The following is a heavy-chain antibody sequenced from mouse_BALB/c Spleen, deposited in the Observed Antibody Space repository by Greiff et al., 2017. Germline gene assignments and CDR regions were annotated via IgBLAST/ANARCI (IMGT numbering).Heavy chain of an antibody. CDR2: IYPGDGDT. CDR1: GYTFTSYW. J-gene: IGHJ4*01. D-gene: IGHD2-1*01. Sequence: QVQLKQSGAELARPGASVKLSCKASGYTFTSYWMQWVKQRPGQGLEWIGAIYPGDGDTRYTQKFKGKATLTADKSSSTAYMQLSSLASEDSAVYYCAKRDNYGNYYAMDYWGQGTSVTVSS. CDR3: AKRDNYGNYYAMDY. V-gene: IGHV1-87*01.